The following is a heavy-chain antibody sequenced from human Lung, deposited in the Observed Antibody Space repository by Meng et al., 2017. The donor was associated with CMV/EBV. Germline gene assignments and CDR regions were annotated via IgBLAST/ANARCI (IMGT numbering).Heavy chain of an antibody. D-gene: IGHD2/OR15-2a*01. CDR1: GFTFSSYW. Sequence: GESLKISCAASGFTFSSYWMSWVRQAPGKGLEWVANIKQDGSEKYYVDSVKGRFTISRDNAKNSLYLQMNSLRAEDTAVYYCARGRVGTTWLDWGQGTVVTVSS. CDR2: IKQDGSEK. V-gene: IGHV3-7*01. CDR3: ARGRVGTTWLD. J-gene: IGHJ4*02.